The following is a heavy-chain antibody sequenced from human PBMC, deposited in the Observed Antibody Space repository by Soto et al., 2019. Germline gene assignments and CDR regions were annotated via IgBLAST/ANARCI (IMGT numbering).Heavy chain of an antibody. CDR3: ARVVPGAEAWFGP. J-gene: IGHJ5*02. Sequence: GXSVKVSCKTSGYTFSNYGITWGRQAPGQPLEWLGWISLYSDGTNYAQKFQGRVSMTTDTSTTTAYMELRSLRSDDTAVYYCARVVPGAEAWFGPWGQGTLVTVYS. CDR2: ISLYSDGT. CDR1: GYTFSNYG. V-gene: IGHV1-18*01. D-gene: IGHD2-2*01.